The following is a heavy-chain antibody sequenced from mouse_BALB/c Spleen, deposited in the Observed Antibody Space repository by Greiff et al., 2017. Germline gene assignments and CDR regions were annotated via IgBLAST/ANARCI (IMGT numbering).Heavy chain of an antibody. V-gene: IGHV14-3*02. CDR1: GFNIKDTY. J-gene: IGHJ4*01. Sequence: EVKLMESGAELVKPGASVKLSCTASGFNIKDTYMHWVKQRPEQGLEWIGRIDPANGNTKYDPKFQGKATITADTSSNTAYLQLSSLTSEDTAVYYCARQLGLPLGYWGQGTSVTVSS. CDR2: IDPANGNT. CDR3: ARQLGLPLGY. D-gene: IGHD3-1*01.